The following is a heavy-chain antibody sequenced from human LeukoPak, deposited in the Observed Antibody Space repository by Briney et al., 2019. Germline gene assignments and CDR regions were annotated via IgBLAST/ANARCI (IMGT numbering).Heavy chain of an antibody. V-gene: IGHV1-18*01. D-gene: IGHD3-10*01. CDR1: GYTFTNYG. CDR3: ARDFSSVHRGEVSYH. Sequence: PSVKVSCKASGYTFTNYGISWVRQAPGQGLEWMGWISAYNGNTNSAQKFQGRVTMTTDTSTNTAYMELRSLRSDDTAVYYCARDFSSVHRGEVSYHWGQGTLVTVSS. CDR2: ISAYNGNT. J-gene: IGHJ5*02.